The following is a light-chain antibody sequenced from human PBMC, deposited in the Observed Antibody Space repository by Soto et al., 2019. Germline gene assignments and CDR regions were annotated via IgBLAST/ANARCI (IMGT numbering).Light chain of an antibody. V-gene: IGKV3-15*01. CDR3: HHYNNWPHT. CDR2: GAS. Sequence: DIVMTQSPATLSVSPGERATLSCRASQSVASNLAWYQQRPGQAPRLLIYGASTRATGVPVRFSGSGSGTEFTLTIRSLQSEDFAVYYCHHYNNWPHTFGGGTKVEIK. J-gene: IGKJ4*01. CDR1: QSVASN.